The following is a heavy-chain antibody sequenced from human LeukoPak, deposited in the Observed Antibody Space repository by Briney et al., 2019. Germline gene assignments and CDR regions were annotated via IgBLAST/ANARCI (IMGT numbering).Heavy chain of an antibody. CDR1: GFTFSSYW. V-gene: IGHV3-7*01. Sequence: PGGSLRLSCAASGFTFSSYWMSWVRQAPGKGLEWVANIKQDRSEKYYVDSVKGRFTISRDNAKNSLYLQMNSLRAEDTAVYYCARDGPVVPAPSFDPWGQGTLVTVSS. CDR3: ARDGPVVPAPSFDP. CDR2: IKQDRSEK. J-gene: IGHJ5*02. D-gene: IGHD2-2*01.